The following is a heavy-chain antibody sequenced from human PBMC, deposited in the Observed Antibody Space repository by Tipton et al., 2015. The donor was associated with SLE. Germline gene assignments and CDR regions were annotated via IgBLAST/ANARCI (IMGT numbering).Heavy chain of an antibody. D-gene: IGHD1-14*01. CDR3: AKAPITFHYYYGMDV. Sequence: SLRLSCAASGFTFSSYGMHWVRQAPGKGLEWVAVISYDGSNKYYADSVKGRFSISRDNSKNTLYVQMNSLRAEDTAVYYCAKAPITFHYYYGMDVWGQGTTVTVSS. CDR2: ISYDGSNK. CDR1: GFTFSSYG. J-gene: IGHJ6*02. V-gene: IGHV3-30*18.